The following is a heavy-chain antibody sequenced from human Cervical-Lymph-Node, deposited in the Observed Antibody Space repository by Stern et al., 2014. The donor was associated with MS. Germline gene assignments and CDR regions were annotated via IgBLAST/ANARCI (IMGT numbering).Heavy chain of an antibody. CDR1: GYTFTSYY. V-gene: IGHV1-46*01. D-gene: IGHD3-22*01. CDR2: INPSGGST. CDR3: ARGGGYYDSSGYYLDY. J-gene: IGHJ4*02. Sequence: VQLVQSGAEVKKPGASVKVSCKASGYTFTSYYMHWVRQAPGQGLEWMGIINPSGGSTSYAQKFQGRVTMTRDTSTSTVYMELSSLRSEDTAVYYCARGGGYYDSSGYYLDYWGQGTLVTVSS.